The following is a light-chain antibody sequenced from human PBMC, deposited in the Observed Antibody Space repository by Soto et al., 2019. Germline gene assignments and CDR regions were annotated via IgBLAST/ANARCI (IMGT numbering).Light chain of an antibody. CDR1: QSISSW. Sequence: DIQMTQSPSTLSASVGDRVTITCRASQSISSWLAWYQQKPGKDPKLLIYDASSLESGVPSRFSGSGSGTEFTLNISSMQPDDFATYYCHQSKRYSFTFGPGKKVDIK. CDR3: HQSKRYSFT. V-gene: IGKV1-5*01. CDR2: DAS. J-gene: IGKJ3*01.